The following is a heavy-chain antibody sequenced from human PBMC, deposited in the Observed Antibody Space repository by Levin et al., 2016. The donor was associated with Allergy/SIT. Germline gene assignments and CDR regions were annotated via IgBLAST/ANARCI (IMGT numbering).Heavy chain of an antibody. CDR2: IIPILGVS. CDR3: ARDYHITMVRGVNYGMDV. V-gene: IGHV1-69*04. J-gene: IGHJ6*02. D-gene: IGHD3-10*01. Sequence: SVKVSCKASGGTFSSYAINWVRQAPGQGLEWMGRIIPILGVSNNAKIFQGRLTITADKTTSTVYMELTSLRYEDTALYYCARDYHITMVRGVNYGMDVWGQGTTVTVSS. CDR1: GGTFSSYA.